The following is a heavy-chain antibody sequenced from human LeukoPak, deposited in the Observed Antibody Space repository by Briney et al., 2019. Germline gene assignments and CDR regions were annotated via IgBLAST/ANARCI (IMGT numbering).Heavy chain of an antibody. V-gene: IGHV3-48*03. J-gene: IGHJ4*02. CDR1: GFAFSSYE. CDR3: ARDGRYCSSTSCYEVYFDY. D-gene: IGHD2-2*01. Sequence: GGSLRLSCAASGFAFSSYEMNWVRQAPGKGLEWVSYISRSGSTIYYADSVKGRFTISRDNAKNSLYLQMNSLRAEDTAVYYCARDGRYCSSTSCYEVYFDYWGQGTLVTVSS. CDR2: ISRSGSTI.